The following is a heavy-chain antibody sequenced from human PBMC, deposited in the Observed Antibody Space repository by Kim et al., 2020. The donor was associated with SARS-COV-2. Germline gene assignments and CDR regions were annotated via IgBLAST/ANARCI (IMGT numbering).Heavy chain of an antibody. CDR2: ITKNAYWT. J-gene: IGHJ5*02. CDR1: GFTFDNHA. CDR3: VKGAKWLLQSP. V-gene: IGHV3-43*02. D-gene: IGHD6-19*01. Sequence: WGSLRLSCEASGFTFDNHAMHWVRQPPGKPLELVALITKNAYWTILADSVKGRFIISRDNSKNHLYLQMNSLSTEDTALYYCVKGAKWLLQSPWGQGTLFILSS.